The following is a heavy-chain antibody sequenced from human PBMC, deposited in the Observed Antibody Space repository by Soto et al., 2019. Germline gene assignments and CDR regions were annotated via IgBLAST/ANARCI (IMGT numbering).Heavy chain of an antibody. V-gene: IGHV4-34*01. CDR1: GGSFSGYY. CDR2: INHSGST. CDR3: ARGRVFGVVTPSGMDV. D-gene: IGHD3-3*01. J-gene: IGHJ6*02. Sequence: ASETLSLTCAVYGGSFSGYYWSWIRQPPGKGLEWIGEINHSGSTNYNPSLKSRVTISVDTSKNQFSLKLSSVTAADTAVYYCARGRVFGVVTPSGMDVWGQGTTVTVSS.